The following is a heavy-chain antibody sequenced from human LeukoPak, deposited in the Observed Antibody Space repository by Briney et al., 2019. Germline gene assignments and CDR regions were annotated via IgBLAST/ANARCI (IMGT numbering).Heavy chain of an antibody. CDR2: IYYSGST. Sequence: SETLSLTCAVYGGSFSGYYWGWIRQPPGKGLEWIGSIYYSGSTYYNPSLKSRVTISVDTSKNQFSLKLSSVTAADTAVYYCARVDVLMVYAIQVSWFDPWGQGTLVTVSS. CDR3: ARVDVLMVYAIQVSWFDP. V-gene: IGHV4-34*01. J-gene: IGHJ5*02. CDR1: GGSFSGYY. D-gene: IGHD2-8*01.